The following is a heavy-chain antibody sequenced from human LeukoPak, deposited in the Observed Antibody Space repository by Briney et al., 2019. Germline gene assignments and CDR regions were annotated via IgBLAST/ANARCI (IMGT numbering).Heavy chain of an antibody. Sequence: SQTLSLTCTVSGDSMNSGSYYWSWIRKPAGKGLERIGRIYTSGSTNYNPSLKSRVTISGDTSKNQFSLRLSSVTAADTAVYYCARASYSYDINGWVPFDYWGQGTLVTVSS. CDR3: ARASYSYDINGWVPFDY. CDR1: GDSMNSGSYY. D-gene: IGHD3-22*01. V-gene: IGHV4-61*02. CDR2: IYTSGST. J-gene: IGHJ4*02.